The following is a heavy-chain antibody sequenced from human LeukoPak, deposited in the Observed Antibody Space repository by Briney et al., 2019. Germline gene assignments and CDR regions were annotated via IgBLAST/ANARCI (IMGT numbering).Heavy chain of an antibody. CDR2: ISYDGSNK. Sequence: PGGSLRLSCAASGFTFSSYVMHWVRQAPGKGLERVAVISYDGSNKYYADSVKGRFTISRDNSKNTLYLQMNSLRAEDTAVYYCARDRGDYWGQGTLVTVS. V-gene: IGHV3-30-3*01. J-gene: IGHJ4*02. CDR1: GFTFSSYV. CDR3: ARDRGDY.